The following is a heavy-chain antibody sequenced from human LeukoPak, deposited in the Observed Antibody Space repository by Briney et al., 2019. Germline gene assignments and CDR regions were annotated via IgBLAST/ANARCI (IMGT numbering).Heavy chain of an antibody. CDR3: ARDRGVRGEMDF. CDR2: ILHSGGT. CDR1: GYSISSAYY. Sequence: SETLSLTCAVSGYSISSAYYWGWIRQPPGKGLEWIGSILHSGGTYYNPFLKSRVTISVDTSKNHFSLKLTSVTAADTAVYYCARDRGVRGEMDFWGQGTLVTVSS. V-gene: IGHV4-38-2*02. J-gene: IGHJ4*02. D-gene: IGHD3-10*01.